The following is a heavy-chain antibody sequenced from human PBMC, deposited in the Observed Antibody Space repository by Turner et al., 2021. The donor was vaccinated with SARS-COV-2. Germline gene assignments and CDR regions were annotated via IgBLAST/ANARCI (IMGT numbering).Heavy chain of an antibody. D-gene: IGHD3-3*01. J-gene: IGHJ4*02. Sequence: QVQLVQSGAEVKKPGASVKVSCTASGDTFTGYYMHWVRQAPGQGLEWMGWINPNSGGTNYAQKLQGRVTMTRDTSISTVYMELSRLRSDDTAVYYCARGPAVFGVVIMGYWGQGTLVTVSS. CDR3: ARGPAVFGVVIMGY. CDR1: GDTFTGYY. V-gene: IGHV1-2*02. CDR2: INPNSGGT.